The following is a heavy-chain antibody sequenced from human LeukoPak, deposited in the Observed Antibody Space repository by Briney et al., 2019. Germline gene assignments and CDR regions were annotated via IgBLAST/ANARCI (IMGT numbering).Heavy chain of an antibody. V-gene: IGHV4-59*01. Sequence: SETLSLTCTVSGVSISSYYWSWIRQPPGKGLEWIGYIYYSGSTNYNPSLKSRVTISVDTSKNQFSLKLSSVTAADTAVYYCARDCAWDTAMGYWGQGTLVTVSS. D-gene: IGHD5-18*01. CDR3: ARDCAWDTAMGY. CDR2: IYYSGST. CDR1: GVSISSYY. J-gene: IGHJ4*02.